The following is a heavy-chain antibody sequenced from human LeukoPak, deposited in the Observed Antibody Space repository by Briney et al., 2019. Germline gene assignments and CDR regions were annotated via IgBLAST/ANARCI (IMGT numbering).Heavy chain of an antibody. CDR3: ARSAFTTGRFDY. CDR2: IFYSGRT. CDR1: GDSIINYY. J-gene: IGHJ4*02. D-gene: IGHD3-10*01. Sequence: SETLSLTCTVSGDSIINYYWNWIRQPAGKGLEWIGYIFYSGRTYYNPSLKSRLTISIDTSKELFSLNLTSVTAADTAVYYCARSAFTTGRFDYWAQGTLVTVSS. V-gene: IGHV4-59*06.